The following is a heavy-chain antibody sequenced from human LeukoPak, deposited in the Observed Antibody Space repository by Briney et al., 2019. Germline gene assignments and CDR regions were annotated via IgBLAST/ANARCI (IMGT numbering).Heavy chain of an antibody. D-gene: IGHD1-7*01. V-gene: IGHV4-34*01. CDR3: ANSGITGTTSVYDY. J-gene: IGHJ4*02. Sequence: KSSETLSLTCTVSGGSISSYYWSWIRQPPGKGLEWIGEINHSGSTNYNPSLKSRVTISVDTSKNQFSLKLSSVTAADTAVYYCANSGITGTTSVYDYWGQGTLVTVSS. CDR2: INHSGST. CDR1: GGSISSYY.